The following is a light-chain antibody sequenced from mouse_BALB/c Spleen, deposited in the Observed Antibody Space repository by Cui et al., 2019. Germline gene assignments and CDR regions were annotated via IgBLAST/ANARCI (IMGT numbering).Light chain of an antibody. CDR3: LQYDEFPLT. Sequence: DIKMTQSPSSMYASLGERVTITCTASQDINSYLSWFQQKPGKSPKTLIYRANRLVDGVPSRFSGSGSGQDYSLTISSLEYEDMGIYYCLQYDEFPLTFGAGTKLELK. V-gene: IGKV14-111*01. CDR2: RAN. CDR1: QDINSY. J-gene: IGKJ5*01.